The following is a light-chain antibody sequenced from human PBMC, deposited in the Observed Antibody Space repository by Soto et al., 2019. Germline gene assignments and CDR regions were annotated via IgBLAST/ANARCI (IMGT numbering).Light chain of an antibody. V-gene: IGLV2-14*03. J-gene: IGLJ2*01. CDR2: DVS. Sequence: QAVLTQPASVSGSPGQSITISCTGTSSDVGAYNYVSWYQQHPGKAPKLMIYDVSHRPSGVSNRFSGSKSGNTASLTISGLQAEDEAADYCSSYTSSSTLVVFGGGTKLTVL. CDR3: SSYTSSSTLVV. CDR1: SSDVGAYNY.